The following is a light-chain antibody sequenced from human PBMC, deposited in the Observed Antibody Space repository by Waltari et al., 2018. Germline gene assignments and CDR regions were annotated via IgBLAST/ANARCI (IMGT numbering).Light chain of an antibody. V-gene: IGKV1-8*01. CDR3: QQYYSYPRT. Sequence: AIRMTESPSSFSASTGNRVTTTCRASHGISSYLAWYQQKPGKAPKHLIYAASTLQSGVPSRFSGSGSGTDFTLTISCLQSEDFATYYCQQYYSYPRTFGQGTKVEIK. CDR1: HGISSY. CDR2: AAS. J-gene: IGKJ1*01.